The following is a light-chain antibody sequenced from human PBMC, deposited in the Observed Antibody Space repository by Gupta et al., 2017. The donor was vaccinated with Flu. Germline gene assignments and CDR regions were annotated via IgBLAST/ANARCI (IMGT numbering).Light chain of an antibody. CDR3: AAWDDSLWV. CDR1: SSTIGINY. CDR2: RNN. Sequence: GQRVTISCSGSSSTIGINYVYRYQQPPGTAPKLLIYRNNQRPSAVPDRFSGSKSATSASLTISGLRAEDESDYYSAAWDDSLWVFGGGTKLTVL. V-gene: IGLV1-47*01. J-gene: IGLJ3*02.